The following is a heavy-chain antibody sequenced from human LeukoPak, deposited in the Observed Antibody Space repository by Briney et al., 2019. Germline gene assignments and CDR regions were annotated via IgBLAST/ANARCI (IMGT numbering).Heavy chain of an antibody. V-gene: IGHV1-69*13. Sequence: SVKVSCKTSGCTFSSYAISWVRQAPGQGLEWMGGIIPIFGTTKYAQKFQGRVTITADESTSTAYMELSSLRSEDTAVYYCARLYSSTWEEKFDFWGQGTLVSVSS. CDR2: IIPIFGTT. CDR3: ARLYSSTWEEKFDF. D-gene: IGHD6-13*01. J-gene: IGHJ4*02. CDR1: GCTFSSYA.